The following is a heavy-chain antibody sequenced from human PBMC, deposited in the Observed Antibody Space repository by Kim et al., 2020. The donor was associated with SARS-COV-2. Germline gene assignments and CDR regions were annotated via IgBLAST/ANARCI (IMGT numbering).Heavy chain of an antibody. V-gene: IGHV1-69*13. CDR2: IIPIFGTA. Sequence: SVKVSCKASGGTFSSYAISWVRQAPGQGLEWMGGIIPIFGTANYAQKFQGRVTITADESTSTAYMELSSLRSEDTAVYYCARPGISAVAATGAFDIWGQGTMVTVSS. D-gene: IGHD6-19*01. CDR1: GGTFSSYA. J-gene: IGHJ3*02. CDR3: ARPGISAVAATGAFDI.